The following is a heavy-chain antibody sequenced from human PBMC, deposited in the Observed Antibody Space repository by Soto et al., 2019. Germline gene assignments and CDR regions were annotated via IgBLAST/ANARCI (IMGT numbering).Heavy chain of an antibody. CDR1: GGCSSGSY. Sequence: PSETMSLPWTVSGGCSSGSYLAWIRMPPGKGPEWIASIYHGGTTFYNPSPKSRITISVDTSNNQLSLKLTSVTAADTAVYYCARFHVIVLAGSTFDYWGHGTLVTVSS. J-gene: IGHJ4*01. D-gene: IGHD3-16*02. CDR2: IYHGGTT. CDR3: ARFHVIVLAGSTFDY. V-gene: IGHV4-38-2*02.